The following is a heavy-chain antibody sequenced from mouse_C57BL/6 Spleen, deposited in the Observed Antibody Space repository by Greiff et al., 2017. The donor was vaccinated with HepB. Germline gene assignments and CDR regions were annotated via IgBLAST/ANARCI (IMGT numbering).Heavy chain of an antibody. CDR2: IDPNSGGT. J-gene: IGHJ1*03. V-gene: IGHV1-72*01. D-gene: IGHD1-1*01. CDR1: GYTFTSYW. Sequence: VQLQQPGAELVKPGASVKLSCKASGYTFTSYWMHWVKQRPGRGLEWIGRIDPNSGGTKYNEKFKSKATLTVDKPSSTAYMQLSSLTSEDSAVYYCAHPKDYGSRDWYFDGWGTLATVTVSS. CDR3: AHPKDYGSRDWYFDG.